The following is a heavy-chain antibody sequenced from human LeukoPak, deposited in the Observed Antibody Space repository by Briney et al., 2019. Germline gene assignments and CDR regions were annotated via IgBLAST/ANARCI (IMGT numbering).Heavy chain of an antibody. CDR2: IYTSGST. D-gene: IGHD3-3*01. CDR1: GGSISSGSYY. CDR3: ARESGYYTSFYGFDP. J-gene: IGHJ5*02. V-gene: IGHV4-61*02. Sequence: PSETLSLTCTVSGGSISSGSYYWSWIRQPAGKGLEWIGRIYTSGSTNYNPSLKSRVTISVDTSKNQFSLKLSSVTAADTAVYYFARESGYYTSFYGFDPWGQGTLVTVSS.